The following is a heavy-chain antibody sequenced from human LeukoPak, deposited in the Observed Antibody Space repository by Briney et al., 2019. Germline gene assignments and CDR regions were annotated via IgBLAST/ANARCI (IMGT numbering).Heavy chain of an antibody. D-gene: IGHD5-18*01. CDR2: ISAYNGNT. J-gene: IGHJ6*02. Sequence: ASVKVSCKASGYTFTSYGISWVRQAPGQGVEWMGWISAYNGNTNYAQKLQGRVTMTTDTSTSTAYMELRSLRSDDTAVYYCARDSPTATDYYYYYGMDVWGQGTTVTVSS. V-gene: IGHV1-18*01. CDR1: GYTFTSYG. CDR3: ARDSPTATDYYYYYGMDV.